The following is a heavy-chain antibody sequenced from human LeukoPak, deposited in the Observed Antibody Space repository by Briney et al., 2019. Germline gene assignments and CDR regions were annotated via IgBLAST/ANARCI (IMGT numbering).Heavy chain of an antibody. D-gene: IGHD3-16*01. CDR1: GFTLSEYY. Sequence: GGSLRLSCTVSGFTLSEYYMTWIRQAPRKGLEWVAYISRSGRDIDYADSVKGRFSISRDNTKSSLFLQMNGLTAEDTAVYYCATPGGHWGQGTLVTLSS. J-gene: IGHJ4*02. CDR3: ATPGGH. CDR2: ISRSGRDI. V-gene: IGHV3-11*01.